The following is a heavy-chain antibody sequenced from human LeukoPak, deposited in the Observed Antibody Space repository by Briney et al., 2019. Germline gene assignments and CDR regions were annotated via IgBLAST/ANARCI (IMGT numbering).Heavy chain of an antibody. Sequence: SQSLSLTCAISGDSVSSNSAAWKWTRQSPSRGLECLGRTYYRSKWYNDYAVSVKCRITNNPDTSKNQFSLQLNSVTPEDTAVYYCARVLSSPSSYYFDYWGQGTLVTVSS. V-gene: IGHV6-1*01. CDR1: GDSVSSNSAA. CDR3: ARVLSSPSSYYFDY. CDR2: TYYRSKWYN. D-gene: IGHD6-6*01. J-gene: IGHJ4*02.